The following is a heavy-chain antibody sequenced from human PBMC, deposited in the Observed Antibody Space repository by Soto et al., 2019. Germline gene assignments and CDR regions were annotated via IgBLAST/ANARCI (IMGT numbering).Heavy chain of an antibody. CDR1: GDSISSYS. CDR3: AREGNLGRWIQPLDS. CDR2: IHYNGNT. V-gene: IGHV4-59*01. J-gene: IGHJ4*02. Sequence: QVQLQVSGPGLVKPSGTLSLTCTVSGDSISSYSWSWIRPPPWEGLEWIGNIHYNGNTKYSPSLKSRVTMSVDTSKNHFSLKLISVTTADTAVYFCAREGNLGRWIQPLDSWGQGTLVTVSS. D-gene: IGHD2-2*03.